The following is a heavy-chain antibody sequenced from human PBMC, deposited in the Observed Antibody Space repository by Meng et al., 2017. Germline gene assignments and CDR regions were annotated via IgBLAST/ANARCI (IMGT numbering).Heavy chain of an antibody. CDR2: MSWNSGSI. D-gene: IGHD3-3*01. J-gene: IGHJ4*02. V-gene: IGHV3-9*01. Sequence: SLKISCAASGFTFDDYAMHWVRQAPGKGLEWVSGMSWNSGSIGYADSVKGRFTISRDNAKNSLYLQMNSLRAEDTALYYCAKTPNYDFWSGYYWGAGYFDYWGQGTLVTVSS. CDR3: AKTPNYDFWSGYYWGAGYFDY. CDR1: GFTFDDYA.